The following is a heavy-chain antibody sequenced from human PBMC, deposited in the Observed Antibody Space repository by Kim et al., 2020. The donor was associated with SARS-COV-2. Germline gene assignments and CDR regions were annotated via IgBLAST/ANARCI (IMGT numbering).Heavy chain of an antibody. CDR1: GYTFTSYD. CDR3: ARGLPIAVAGRRGYWFDP. CDR2: MNPNSGNT. J-gene: IGHJ5*02. D-gene: IGHD6-19*01. V-gene: IGHV1-8*01. Sequence: ASVKVSCKASGYTFTSYDINWVRQATGQGLEWMGWMNPNSGNTGYAQKFQGRVTMTRNTSISTAYMELSSLRSEDTAVYYCARGLPIAVAGRRGYWFDPWGQGTLVTVSS.